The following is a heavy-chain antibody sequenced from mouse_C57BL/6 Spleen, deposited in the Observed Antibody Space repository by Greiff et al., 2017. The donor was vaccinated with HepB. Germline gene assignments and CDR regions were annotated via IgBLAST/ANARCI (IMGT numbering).Heavy chain of an antibody. Sequence: VKLMESGAELVRPGTSVKVSCKASGYAFTNYLIEWVKQRPGQGLEWIGVINPGSGGTNYNEKFKGKATLTADKSSSTAYMQLSSLTSEDSAVYFCARRAEAMDYWGQGTSVTVSS. J-gene: IGHJ4*01. CDR1: GYAFTNYL. CDR3: ARRAEAMDY. V-gene: IGHV1-54*01. CDR2: INPGSGGT. D-gene: IGHD3-1*01.